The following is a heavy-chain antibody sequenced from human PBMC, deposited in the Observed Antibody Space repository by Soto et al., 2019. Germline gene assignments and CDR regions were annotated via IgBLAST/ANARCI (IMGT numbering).Heavy chain of an antibody. D-gene: IGHD3-10*01. CDR3: ARDWGVFEGETKPHIPQLDP. Sequence: PGGSKMLSCAVSGCAVTYNVRNWVRQAQGKGLEWVSFISIGGSTIYADSVRGRFTISRDPAKKSLYLQMNSLRDEDTAVYFCARDWGVFEGETKPHIPQLDPGGRGTLFTVSS. CDR1: GCAVTYNV. CDR2: ISIGGSTI. J-gene: IGHJ5*02. V-gene: IGHV3-48*02.